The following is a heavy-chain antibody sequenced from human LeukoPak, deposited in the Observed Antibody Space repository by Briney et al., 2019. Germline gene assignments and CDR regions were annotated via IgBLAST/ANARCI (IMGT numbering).Heavy chain of an antibody. Sequence: GGSLRLSCAASGFTFNNYGMSWVRQAPGKGLEWVSAISGSGGSTFYADSVKGRFTISRDNSKNTLYLQMNSLRAEDTAVYYCAKDRQYSYGYPVYFEYWGQGTLVTVSS. CDR3: AKDRQYSYGYPVYFEY. J-gene: IGHJ4*02. D-gene: IGHD5-18*01. CDR2: ISGSGGST. CDR1: GFTFNNYG. V-gene: IGHV3-23*01.